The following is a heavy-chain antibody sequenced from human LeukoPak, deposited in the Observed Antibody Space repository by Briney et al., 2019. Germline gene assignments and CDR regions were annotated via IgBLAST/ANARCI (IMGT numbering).Heavy chain of an antibody. CDR3: AKRGLTYGDYVPYYFDY. Sequence: GGSLRLSCAASGFTFSSYAMHWVRQAPGKGLEWVAVISYDGSNKYYADSVKGRFTISRDNSKNTLYLQMNSLRAEDTAVYYCAKRGLTYGDYVPYYFDYWGQGTLVTVSS. CDR1: GFTFSSYA. CDR2: ISYDGSNK. V-gene: IGHV3-30*04. J-gene: IGHJ4*02. D-gene: IGHD4-17*01.